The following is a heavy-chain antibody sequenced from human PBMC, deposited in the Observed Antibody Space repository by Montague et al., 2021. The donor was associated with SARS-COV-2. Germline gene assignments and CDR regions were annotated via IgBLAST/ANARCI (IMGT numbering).Heavy chain of an antibody. J-gene: IGHJ6*02. CDR1: GFTFSTYA. V-gene: IGHV3-64D*09. Sequence: SLRLSCAASGFTFSTYAMHWVRQAPGKGLECVSGISSNGGNTDYADSVKGRFTISRDNSKNTLYLQMNSLRGEDTAVYYCVKNDGLFGMDVWGQGTTVTVSS. D-gene: IGHD5-24*01. CDR3: VKNDGLFGMDV. CDR2: ISSNGGNT.